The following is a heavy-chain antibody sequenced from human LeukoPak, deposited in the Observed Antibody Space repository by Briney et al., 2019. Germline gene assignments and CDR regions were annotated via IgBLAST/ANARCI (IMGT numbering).Heavy chain of an antibody. CDR1: GFIFSSCG. D-gene: IGHD6-13*01. CDR3: AKDEERAAAAPT. J-gene: IGHJ5*02. V-gene: IGHV3-30*18. Sequence: PGGSLRLSCAASGFIFSSCGMHWVRQAPGKGLEWVAVISYDGTNKYYADSVKGRFTISRDNSKNTLYLQMNSLRPEDTALYYCAKDEERAAAAPTWGQGTLVTVSS. CDR2: ISYDGTNK.